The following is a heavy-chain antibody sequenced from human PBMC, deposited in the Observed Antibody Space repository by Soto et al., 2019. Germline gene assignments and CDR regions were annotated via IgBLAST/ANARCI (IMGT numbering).Heavy chain of an antibody. Sequence: PGGSLRLSCAASGFTFSSYGMHWVRQAPGKGLEWVAVISYDGSNKYYADSVKGRFTISRDNSKNTLYLQMNSLRAEETAVYYCAKGGGITMVRAAFDIWGQGTMVTVSS. V-gene: IGHV3-30*18. J-gene: IGHJ3*02. CDR1: GFTFSSYG. CDR2: ISYDGSNK. CDR3: AKGGGITMVRAAFDI. D-gene: IGHD3-10*01.